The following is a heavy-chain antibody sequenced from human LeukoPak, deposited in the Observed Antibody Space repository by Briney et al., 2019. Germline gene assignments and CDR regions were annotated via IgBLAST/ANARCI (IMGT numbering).Heavy chain of an antibody. J-gene: IGHJ6*03. D-gene: IGHD3-10*01. CDR2: IYYSGSA. V-gene: IGHV4-38-2*02. CDR1: GYSISSGYY. CDR3: ARRQYYYGSGSMDV. Sequence: PSETLSLTCTVSGYSISSGYYWGWIRQPPGKGLEWIAYIYYSGSAEYNLSLQSRATISVDTSKNQFFLKLRSVTAADTAVYYCARRQYYYGSGSMDVWGKGTMVTISS.